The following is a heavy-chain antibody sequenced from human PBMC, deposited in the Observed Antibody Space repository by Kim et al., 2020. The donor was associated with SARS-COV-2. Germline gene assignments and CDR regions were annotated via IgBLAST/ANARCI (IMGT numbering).Heavy chain of an antibody. V-gene: IGHV4-34*01. CDR2: INHSGST. Sequence: SETLSLTCAVYGGSFSGYYWSWIRQPPGKGLEWIGEINHSGSTNYNPSLKSRVTISVDTSKNQFSLKLSSVTAADTAVYYCASGTVGLTHYFDYWGQGTL. D-gene: IGHD4-17*01. J-gene: IGHJ4*02. CDR1: GGSFSGYY. CDR3: ASGTVGLTHYFDY.